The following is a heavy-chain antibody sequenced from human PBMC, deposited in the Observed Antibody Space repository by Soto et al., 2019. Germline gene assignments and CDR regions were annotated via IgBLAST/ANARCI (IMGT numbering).Heavy chain of an antibody. Sequence: QVQLVQSGAEVKKPGSSVKVSCKASGGTFSSYTISWVRQAPGQGLEWMGRIIPILGIPNYARKFQGRVTITADKSTSTAYMELSSLRSEDTAVYYCARDPSAYDLPAYWGQGTLVTVSS. CDR3: ARDPSAYDLPAY. CDR2: IIPILGIP. CDR1: GGTFSSYT. V-gene: IGHV1-69*08. J-gene: IGHJ4*02. D-gene: IGHD5-12*01.